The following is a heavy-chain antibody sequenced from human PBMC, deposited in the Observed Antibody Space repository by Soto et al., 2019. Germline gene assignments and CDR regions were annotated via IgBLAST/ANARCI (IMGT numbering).Heavy chain of an antibody. J-gene: IGHJ6*02. CDR1: GGTFSSYT. CDR2: IIPIFGTA. V-gene: IGHV1-69*13. D-gene: IGHD1-1*01. Sequence: SVKVSCKASGGTFSSYTISWVRQAPGQGLEWMGGIIPIFGTANYAQKFQGRVTITADESTSTAYMELSSLRTEDTAVYYCARAKLEFYYYYGMDVWGQGTTVTVSS. CDR3: ARAKLEFYYYYGMDV.